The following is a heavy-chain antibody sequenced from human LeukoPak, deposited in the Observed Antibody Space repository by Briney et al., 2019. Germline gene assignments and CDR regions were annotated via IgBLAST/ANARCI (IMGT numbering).Heavy chain of an antibody. CDR2: ISNSDGKT. V-gene: IGHV3-23*01. Sequence: GGSLRLSCAASGFTFSSYAMSWVRQAPGKGLEWVSTISNSDGKTYYADSVKGRFTISRDNSKNTLYLQMNSLRAEDTAVYYCAKDQEETGYHVDYWGQGTLVTVSS. CDR3: AKDQEETGYHVDY. CDR1: GFTFSSYA. D-gene: IGHD3-9*01. J-gene: IGHJ4*02.